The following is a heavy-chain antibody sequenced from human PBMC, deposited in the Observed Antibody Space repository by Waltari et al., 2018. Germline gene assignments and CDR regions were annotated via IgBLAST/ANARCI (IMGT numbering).Heavy chain of an antibody. CDR2: IYTSGST. CDR1: GGSISSASYY. CDR3: ARGTPYWYFDL. Sequence: QVQLQESGPGLVKPSQTLSLTCTVSGGSISSASYYWSWIRQPAGKGLEWIGYIYTSGSTNYNPSLKSRVTISVDTSKNQFSLKLSSVTAADTAVYYCARGTPYWYFDLWGRGTLVTVSS. D-gene: IGHD2-15*01. J-gene: IGHJ2*01. V-gene: IGHV4-61*09.